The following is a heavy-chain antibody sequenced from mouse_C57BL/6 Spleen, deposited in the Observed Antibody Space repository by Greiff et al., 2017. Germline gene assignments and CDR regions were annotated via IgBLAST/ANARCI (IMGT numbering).Heavy chain of an antibody. J-gene: IGHJ2*01. Sequence: VQLQQPGAELVKPGASVKMSCKASGYTFTSYWMNWVKQRPGKGLEWIGRIYPGDGDTNYNGKFKGKATLTADKSSSTAYMQLSSLTSEDSAVYFCARDERGYFDYWGQGTTLTVSS. V-gene: IGHV1-82*01. CDR2: IYPGDGDT. CDR3: ARDERGYFDY. CDR1: GYTFTSYW.